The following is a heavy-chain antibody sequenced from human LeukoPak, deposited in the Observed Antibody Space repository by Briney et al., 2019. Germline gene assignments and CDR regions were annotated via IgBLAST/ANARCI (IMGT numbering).Heavy chain of an antibody. V-gene: IGHV3-48*02. CDR2: NSSKNKTT. CDR1: GFTFSSYS. D-gene: IGHD3-10*01. Sequence: GGFLRLFCAASGFTFSSYSMNWVRQAPAKAPERVSHNSSKNKTTYYTNSMKTRFTIPRNNAKNSLYLQMNSLRDEDTAVYYCARRGGITMVRTVYFDYWGQGTLVTVSS. CDR3: ARRGGITMVRTVYFDY. J-gene: IGHJ4*02.